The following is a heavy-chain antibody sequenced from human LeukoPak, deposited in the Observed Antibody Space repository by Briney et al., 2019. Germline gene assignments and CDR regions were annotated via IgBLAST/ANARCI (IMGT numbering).Heavy chain of an antibody. V-gene: IGHV3-23*01. J-gene: IGHJ3*02. CDR3: AKGYSGYEVDAFDI. Sequence: PGGSLRLSCAASGSTFSSYAMSWVRQAPGKGREWGSAISGSGGSTYYADSVKGRFTISRDNSKNALYLQMNSLRAEDTAVYYCAKGYSGYEVDAFDIWGQGTMVTVSS. D-gene: IGHD5-12*01. CDR2: ISGSGGST. CDR1: GSTFSSYA.